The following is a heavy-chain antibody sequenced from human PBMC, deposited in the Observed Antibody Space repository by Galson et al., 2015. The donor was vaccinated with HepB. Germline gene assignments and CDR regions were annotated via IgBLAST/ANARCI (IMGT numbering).Heavy chain of an antibody. V-gene: IGHV3-30*04. D-gene: IGHD1-26*01. CDR2: ISPDGKTQ. CDR3: ARVWDKGATTRWSNYDYGMDV. CDR1: GFTFSDYA. J-gene: IGHJ6*02. Sequence: SLRLSCAASGFTFSDYAMQWVRQAPGKGLEWVASISPDGKTQYDAESVKGRFIITSDNSKNTAYLQMDNLRPDDTGIYFCARVWDKGATTRWSNYDYGMDVWGQGTTVTVS.